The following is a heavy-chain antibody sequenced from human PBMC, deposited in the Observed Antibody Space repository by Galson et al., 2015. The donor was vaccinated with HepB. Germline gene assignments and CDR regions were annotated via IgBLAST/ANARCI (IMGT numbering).Heavy chain of an antibody. Sequence: SLRLSCAASGFTFSNYAMVWVRQAPGKGLQYVSAINSNGGSTFYADSVKDRFTISRDNSKNTLYLQMSSLSAEDTAIYYCVKVGHDRGVYCTSTTCPLGYWGQGTLVTVSS. J-gene: IGHJ1*01. V-gene: IGHV3-64D*06. CDR2: INSNGGST. D-gene: IGHD2-2*01. CDR1: GFTFSNYA. CDR3: VKVGHDRGVYCTSTTCPLGY.